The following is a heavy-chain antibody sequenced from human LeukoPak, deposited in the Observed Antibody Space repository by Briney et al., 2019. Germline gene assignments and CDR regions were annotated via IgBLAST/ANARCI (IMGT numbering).Heavy chain of an antibody. D-gene: IGHD4-17*01. CDR2: ISRSSRYI. CDR3: ARDYYGDYYFDF. V-gene: IGHV3-21*01. J-gene: IGHJ4*02. CDR1: GFTFTSYS. Sequence: GGSLRFSCAASGFTFTSYSMNWVRQAPGKGLEWVSSISRSSRYIYYADSVKGRFTISRDNAKNSLYLQMNSLRAEDTAVYYCARDYYGDYYFDFWGQGTLVTVSS.